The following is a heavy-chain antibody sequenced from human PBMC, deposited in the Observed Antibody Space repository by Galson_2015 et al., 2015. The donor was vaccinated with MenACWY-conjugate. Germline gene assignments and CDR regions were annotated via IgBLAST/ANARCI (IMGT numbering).Heavy chain of an antibody. J-gene: IGHJ6*02. D-gene: IGHD1-26*01. CDR2: ISPGDSNT. V-gene: IGHV5-51*01. CDR3: ARHPPGGRGMDV. Sequence: QSGAEVKKPGESLKISCKATGYTFTTYWIGWVRQMPGKGLEWMGLISPGDSNTRYSPSFQGQVTLSADKSITTAYLQWSSLKASDTAMYYCARHPPGGRGMDVWGQGTTVTASS. CDR1: GYTFTTYW.